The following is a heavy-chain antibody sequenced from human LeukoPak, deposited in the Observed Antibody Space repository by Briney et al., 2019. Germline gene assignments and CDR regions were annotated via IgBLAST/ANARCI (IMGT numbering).Heavy chain of an antibody. Sequence: SETLSLTFTCSGGSISSYYWRWMRQPPGKGLEGIGYIYYSGSTNSNSSLKSRVTISVDTSKNQFSLRLSSVTAADTAVYYCARVTGYMIEDYFDYWGQGTLVTVSS. CDR3: ARVTGYMIEDYFDY. V-gene: IGHV4-59*01. J-gene: IGHJ4*02. CDR2: IYYSGST. D-gene: IGHD3-22*01. CDR1: GGSISSYY.